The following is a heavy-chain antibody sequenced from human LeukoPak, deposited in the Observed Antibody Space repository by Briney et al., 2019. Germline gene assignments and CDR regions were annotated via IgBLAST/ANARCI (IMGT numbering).Heavy chain of an antibody. V-gene: IGHV3-21*01. CDR2: IGSSSSYI. CDR3: ATSLLRRPYYYGMDV. CDR1: GFTFSSYS. D-gene: IGHD3-22*01. Sequence: LGGSLRLSCAASGFTFSSYSMNWVRQAPGKGLEWVSSIGSSSSYIYYADSVKGRFTISRDNAKNSLYLQMNSLRAEDTAVYYCATSLLRRPYYYGMDVWGQGTTVTVSS. J-gene: IGHJ6*02.